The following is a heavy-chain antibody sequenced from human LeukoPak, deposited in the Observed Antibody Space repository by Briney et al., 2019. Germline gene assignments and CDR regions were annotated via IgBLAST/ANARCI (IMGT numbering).Heavy chain of an antibody. CDR1: GYSSSSGYY. CDR2: IYHSGST. V-gene: IGHV4-38-2*01. D-gene: IGHD6-13*01. J-gene: IGHJ4*02. CDR3: ARLGTAAEGFDY. Sequence: SETLSLTCAVSGYSSSSGYYRGWIRQPPGKGLEWIGGIYHSGSTYYNPSLKSRVTISVDTSKNQFSLKLSSVTAADTAVYYCARLGTAAEGFDYWGQGTLVTVSS.